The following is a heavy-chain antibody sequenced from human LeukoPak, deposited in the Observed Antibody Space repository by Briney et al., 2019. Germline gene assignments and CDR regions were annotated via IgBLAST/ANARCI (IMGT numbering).Heavy chain of an antibody. V-gene: IGHV4-59*08. CDR2: IHYSGSK. D-gene: IGHD3-10*01. CDR1: GGSISDYY. J-gene: IGHJ6*02. Sequence: ADTLSLTCTVTGGSISDYYWSWIRQPPGKGLEWIGYIHYSGSKNYNPSLKSRVTISVDTSKNEFSLKLSSGTAADTAVYYCARHGNYGNYFYYGMDVWGQGTTVTVS. CDR3: ARHGNYGNYFYYGMDV.